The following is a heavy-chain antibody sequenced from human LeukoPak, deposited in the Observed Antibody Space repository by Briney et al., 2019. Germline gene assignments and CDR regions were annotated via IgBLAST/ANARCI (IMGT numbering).Heavy chain of an antibody. J-gene: IGHJ4*02. CDR1: GYTFTSYG. V-gene: IGHV1-18*01. Sequence: ASVKVSCKASGYTFTSYGISWVRRAPGQGLEWMGWISANNGNTKYNTKYAQNLQGRVTMTTDISTSTAYMELRTLRSDDTAVYYCARDRDRSGSQSYWGQGTLVTVSS. D-gene: IGHD1-26*01. CDR2: ISANNGNTKYNT. CDR3: ARDRDRSGSQSY.